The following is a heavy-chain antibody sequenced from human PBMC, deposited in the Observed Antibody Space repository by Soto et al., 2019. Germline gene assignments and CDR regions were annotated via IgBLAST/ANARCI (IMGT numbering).Heavy chain of an antibody. CDR1: GFTFSSYS. CDR2: ISSSSSTI. V-gene: IGHV3-48*02. CDR3: AGFPVYGGGGSCDTRFDC. D-gene: IGHD2-15*01. J-gene: IGHJ4*02. Sequence: GGSLRLSCAASGFTFSSYSMNWVRQAPGKGLEWVSYISSSSSTIYYADSVKGRFTISRDNAKNSLYLQMNSLRDEETAVYYCAGFPVYGGGGSCDTRFDCRDQGTLVSVSS.